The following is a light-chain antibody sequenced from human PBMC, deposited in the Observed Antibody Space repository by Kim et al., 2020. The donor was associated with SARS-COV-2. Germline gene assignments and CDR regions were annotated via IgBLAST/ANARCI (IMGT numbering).Light chain of an antibody. CDR2: DAS. V-gene: IGKV3-11*01. Sequence: EIVLTQSPATLSLSPGERATLSCRASQSVSSYLAWYQQKPGQAPMLLIYDASNRATGIPARFSGSGSGTDFTLTISSLEPEDFAVYYCQQRSNWPPMYTFGQGTKLEI. CDR3: QQRSNWPPMYT. CDR1: QSVSSY. J-gene: IGKJ2*01.